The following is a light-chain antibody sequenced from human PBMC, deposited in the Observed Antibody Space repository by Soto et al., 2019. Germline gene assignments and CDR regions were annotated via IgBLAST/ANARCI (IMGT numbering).Light chain of an antibody. CDR1: QAISTS. CDR3: QQVNAYPFT. Sequence: DIPLTQSPSFLSASVGDSVTITCRASQAISTSLAWYRQKSGMAPELLIYAASTLHSGVPSRFSGGGSGTDFTLTISGLPPEDFATYSCQQVNAYPFTFGGGTKVEIK. V-gene: IGKV1-9*01. J-gene: IGKJ4*01. CDR2: AAS.